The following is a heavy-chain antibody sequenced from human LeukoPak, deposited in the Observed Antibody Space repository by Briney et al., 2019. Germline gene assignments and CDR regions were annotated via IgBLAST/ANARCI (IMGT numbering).Heavy chain of an antibody. CDR3: AKDRPPRLGLAAKVEYGMDV. CDR2: ISASGGTT. V-gene: IGHV3-23*01. Sequence: AGGSLRLSCAASGFTFSSYAMSWVRQAPGKGLEWVAAISASGGTTYYADSVKGRFTISRDNSKNTLYLQMNSLRAEDTAVYYCAKDRPPRLGLAAKVEYGMDVWGQGTTVTVSS. D-gene: IGHD2-15*01. CDR1: GFTFSSYA. J-gene: IGHJ6*02.